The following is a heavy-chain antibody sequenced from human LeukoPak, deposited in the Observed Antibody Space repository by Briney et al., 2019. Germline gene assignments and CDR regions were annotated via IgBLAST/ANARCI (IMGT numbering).Heavy chain of an antibody. CDR1: GFPFSSYW. J-gene: IGHJ4*02. D-gene: IGHD2/OR15-2a*01. V-gene: IGHV3-7*04. CDR3: ARGEDNADEYLREDY. CDR2: INQDGSEK. Sequence: GGSLRLSCAGSGFPFSSYWMTWVRQAPGKGLEWVAHINQDGSEKSYVDSVRGRFTISRDNAKNSLYLQMNRVGAEDTAVYYCARGEDNADEYLREDYWGQGILVTVSS.